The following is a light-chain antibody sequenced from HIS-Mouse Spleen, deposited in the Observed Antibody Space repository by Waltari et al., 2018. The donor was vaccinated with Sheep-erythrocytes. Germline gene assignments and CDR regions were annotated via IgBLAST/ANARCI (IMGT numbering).Light chain of an antibody. V-gene: IGLV2-14*01. CDR1: SSDVGGYNY. Sequence: QSALTQPASVSGSPGQSITISCTGTSSDVGGYNYVSWCQQHPGKAPKHMIYEVSNRPSGVSNRFSGSKSGNTDSLTISALQAGDEADYYCSSYTSSSTLVVFGGGTKLTVL. CDR2: EVS. CDR3: SSYTSSSTLVV. J-gene: IGLJ2*01.